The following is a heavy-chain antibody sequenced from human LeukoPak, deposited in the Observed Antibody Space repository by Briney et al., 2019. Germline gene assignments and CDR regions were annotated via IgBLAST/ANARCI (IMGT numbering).Heavy chain of an antibody. V-gene: IGHV3-23*01. J-gene: IGHJ4*02. CDR1: GFTFSSYW. CDR3: ARGNYYDSSVAY. Sequence: GGSLRLSCAASGFTFSSYWMSWVRQAPGKGLEWVSGIRSSGAITYYADSVKGRFTISRDNSKNTLYLQMNSLRAEDTAVYYCARGNYYDSSVAYWGQGTLVTVSS. CDR2: IRSSGAIT. D-gene: IGHD3-22*01.